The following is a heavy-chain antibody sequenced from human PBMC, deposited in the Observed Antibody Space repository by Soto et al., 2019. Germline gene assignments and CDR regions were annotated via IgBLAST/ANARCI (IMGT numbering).Heavy chain of an antibody. Sequence: GGSLRLSCAASGFTFSSYAMSWVRQATGKGLEWVSAISGSGGSTYYADSVKGRFTISRDNPKNTLYLQMNSLRAEDTAVYYCAKVDKVKTLKYYFDYWGQGTLVTVSS. J-gene: IGHJ4*02. CDR1: GFTFSSYA. CDR3: AKVDKVKTLKYYFDY. CDR2: ISGSGGST. V-gene: IGHV3-23*01. D-gene: IGHD2-2*03.